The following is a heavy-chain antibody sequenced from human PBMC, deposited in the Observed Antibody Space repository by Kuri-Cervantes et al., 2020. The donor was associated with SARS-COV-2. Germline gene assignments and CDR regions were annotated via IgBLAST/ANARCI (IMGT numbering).Heavy chain of an antibody. D-gene: IGHD3-3*01. V-gene: IGHV4-59*12. CDR1: GGSISSDY. CDR2: INYSGSS. CDR3: ARSTRWSGPLDY. J-gene: IGHJ4*02. Sequence: CTVSGGSISSDYWSWIRQPPGKGLEWIGFINYSGSSNYNPSLKSRVSISVDTSKNQFSLRLSSVTAADTAVYYCARSTRWSGPLDYWGQGTLVTVSS.